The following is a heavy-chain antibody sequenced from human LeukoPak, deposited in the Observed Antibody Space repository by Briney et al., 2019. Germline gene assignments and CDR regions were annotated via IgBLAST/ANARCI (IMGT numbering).Heavy chain of an antibody. CDR2: INHSGGT. CDR1: GGSFSGYY. D-gene: IGHD5-24*01. CDR3: ARGGRWLQAPRNFDY. V-gene: IGHV4-34*01. J-gene: IGHJ4*02. Sequence: SETLSLTCAVYGGSFSGYYWSWIRQPPGKGLEWIGEINHSGGTNYNPSLKSRVTISVDTSKNQFSLKLSSVTAADTAVYYCARGGRWLQAPRNFDYWGQGTLVTVSS.